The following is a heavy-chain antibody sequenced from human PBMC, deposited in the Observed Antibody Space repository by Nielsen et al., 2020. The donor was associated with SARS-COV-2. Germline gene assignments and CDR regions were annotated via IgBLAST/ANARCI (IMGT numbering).Heavy chain of an antibody. CDR3: ARDFSYNFWSGLDQFDY. CDR1: GYRFSDYY. J-gene: IGHJ4*02. V-gene: IGHV1-2*06. CDR2: VNPDSGGT. D-gene: IGHD3-3*01. Sequence: ASVKVSCKASGYRFSDYYMDWVRQAPGQGLEWMGRVNPDSGGTKFAEKFQGRVTMTRDTSISTAYMELSRLRSDDTAVYYCARDFSYNFWSGLDQFDYWGQGTLVTVSS.